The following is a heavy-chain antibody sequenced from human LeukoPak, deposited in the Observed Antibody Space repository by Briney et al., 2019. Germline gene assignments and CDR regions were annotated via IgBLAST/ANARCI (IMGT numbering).Heavy chain of an antibody. Sequence: GGSLRLSCAASGFTFSIYSMNWVRQAPGKGLEWVSSISSSSSYIYYADSVKGRFTISRDNAKNSLYLQMNSLRAEDTAVYYCASWDQWELTHRFDYWGQGTLVTVSS. D-gene: IGHD1-26*01. CDR2: ISSSSSYI. J-gene: IGHJ4*02. CDR3: ASWDQWELTHRFDY. V-gene: IGHV3-21*01. CDR1: GFTFSIYS.